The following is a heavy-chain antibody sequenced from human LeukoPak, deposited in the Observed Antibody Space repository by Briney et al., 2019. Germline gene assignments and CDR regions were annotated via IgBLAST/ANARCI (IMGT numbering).Heavy chain of an antibody. J-gene: IGHJ5*02. D-gene: IGHD2-2*01. Sequence: SETLSLTCTVSGYSISSGYYWGWIRQPPGKGLEWIGSIYHSGSTYYNPSFKSRVTISVDTSKNQFSLKLSSVTAADTAVYYCARDRWDRPAAGWFDPWGQGTLVTVSS. CDR2: IYHSGST. CDR3: ARDRWDRPAAGWFDP. CDR1: GYSISSGYY. V-gene: IGHV4-38-2*02.